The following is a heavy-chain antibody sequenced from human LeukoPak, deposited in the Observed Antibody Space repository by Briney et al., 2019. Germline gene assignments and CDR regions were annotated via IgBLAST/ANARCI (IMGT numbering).Heavy chain of an antibody. CDR3: ARERVGGGGYYFDS. D-gene: IGHD1-26*01. V-gene: IGHV4-39*02. J-gene: IGHJ4*02. CDR1: GGSISSSGYY. Sequence: SETLSLTCTVSGGSISSSGYYWGWIRQPPGKGLEWIGSIYYSGSGSTNYNPSLKSRVTTSVDTSKNQFSLKLSSVTATDTAVYYCARERVGGGGYYFDSWGREPWSPSPQ. CDR2: IYYSGSGST.